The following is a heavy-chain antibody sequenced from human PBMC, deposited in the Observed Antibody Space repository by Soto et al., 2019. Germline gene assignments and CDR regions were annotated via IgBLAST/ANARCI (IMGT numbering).Heavy chain of an antibody. CDR1: GFTFSSYW. CDR2: IKSDGSRT. J-gene: IGHJ4*02. D-gene: IGHD6-13*01. V-gene: IGHV3-74*01. Sequence: EVQLVESGGGLVQPGGSLRLSCAASGFTFSSYWMHWVRQVPWKGLVWVSRIKSDGSRTDYADSVKGRFTISRDNGKNTLYLHMNSLRADDTAVYYCARDGLISVAGVDFDYWGRGTLVTVSS. CDR3: ARDGLISVAGVDFDY.